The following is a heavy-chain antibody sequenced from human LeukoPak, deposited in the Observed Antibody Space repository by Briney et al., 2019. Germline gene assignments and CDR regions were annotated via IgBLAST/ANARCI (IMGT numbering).Heavy chain of an antibody. CDR3: ARHALIAAVPDYYFDY. V-gene: IGHV4-59*08. CDR1: GGSISSYY. CDR2: IYYSGNT. D-gene: IGHD6-13*01. J-gene: IGHJ4*02. Sequence: SETLSLTCTVSGGSISSYYWSWIRQPPGKGLEWIGYIYYSGNTNYSPSLKSRMTISVDTSKNQFSLKLSSVTAADTAVYYCARHALIAAVPDYYFDYWGQGTLVTVSS.